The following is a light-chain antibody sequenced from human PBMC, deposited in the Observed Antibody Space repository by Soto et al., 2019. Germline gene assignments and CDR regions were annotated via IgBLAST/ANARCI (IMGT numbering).Light chain of an antibody. CDR3: QLWHSDSDHNV. V-gene: IGLV3-21*02. J-gene: IGLJ1*01. CDR1: NIVCYN. Sequence: SYELTQPPSVPVAPGRAARVTCGGSNIVCYNVQWYQQKPGQAPVLVVYDDDVRPSGSPERFSGSNSGNTATLTISRVEAGDAADYYCQLWHSDSDHNVFGRGTKATGL. CDR2: DDD.